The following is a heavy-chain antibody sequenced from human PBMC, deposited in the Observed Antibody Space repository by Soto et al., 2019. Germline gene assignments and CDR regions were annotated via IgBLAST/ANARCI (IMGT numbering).Heavy chain of an antibody. CDR3: ARDQGGAPYYYYGMDV. CDR1: GFTFSSYG. J-gene: IGHJ6*02. V-gene: IGHV3-33*01. CDR2: IWYDGSNK. D-gene: IGHD3-16*01. Sequence: GGSLRLSCAASGFTFSSYGMHWVRQAPGKGLEWVAVIWYDGSNKYYADSVKGRFTISRDNSKNTLYLQMNSLRAEDTAVYYCARDQGGAPYYYYGMDVWGQGTTVTVSS.